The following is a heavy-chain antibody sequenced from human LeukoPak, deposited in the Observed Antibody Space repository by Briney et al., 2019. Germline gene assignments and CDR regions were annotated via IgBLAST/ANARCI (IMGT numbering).Heavy chain of an antibody. CDR3: ARHYYDSSDYYYDGAFDI. Sequence: SVKVSCKASGGTFSSYAISWVRQAPGQGLEWMGGIIPIFGTANYAQKFQGRVTITADESTSTAYMELSSLRSEDTAVYYCARHYYDSSDYYYDGAFDIWGQGTMVTVSS. CDR1: GGTFSSYA. CDR2: IIPIFGTA. V-gene: IGHV1-69*13. J-gene: IGHJ3*02. D-gene: IGHD3-22*01.